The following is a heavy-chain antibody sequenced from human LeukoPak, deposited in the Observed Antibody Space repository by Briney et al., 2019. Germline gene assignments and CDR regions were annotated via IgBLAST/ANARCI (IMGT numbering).Heavy chain of an antibody. Sequence: SETLSLTCTVSGGSISSSSYYWGWLRQPPGTGLEWIGSIYYSGSTYYNPSLKSRVTISVDTSKNQFSLKLSSVTAADTAVYYCARQLNDFWSGYLYYYYYGMDVWGQGTTVTVSS. D-gene: IGHD3-3*01. CDR2: IYYSGST. V-gene: IGHV4-39*01. CDR1: GGSISSSSYY. J-gene: IGHJ6*02. CDR3: ARQLNDFWSGYLYYYYYGMDV.